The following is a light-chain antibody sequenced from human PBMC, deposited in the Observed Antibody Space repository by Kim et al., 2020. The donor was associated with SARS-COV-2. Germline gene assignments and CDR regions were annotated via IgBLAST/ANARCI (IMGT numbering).Light chain of an antibody. CDR1: RSVSTC. Sequence: SPGETVPPSCRAPRSVSTCFSWYQQRPRPAPTLLLCGASTRATGIPARFTGSGSGSQFTLTIRGLQSEDFAVYHCHQYHTWPYSFGRGTKLEI. J-gene: IGKJ2*03. CDR2: GAS. V-gene: IGKV3-15*01. CDR3: HQYHTWPYS.